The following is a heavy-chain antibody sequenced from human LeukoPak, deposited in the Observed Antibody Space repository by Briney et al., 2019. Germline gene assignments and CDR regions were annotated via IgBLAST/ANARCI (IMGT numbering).Heavy chain of an antibody. CDR2: IFFTGKT. CDR3: ARQTGLGVWALDY. D-gene: IGHD5/OR15-5a*01. Sequence: SETLSLTCDVSGGSISTDDYWWGWIRQPPGKGLEWIAIIFFTGKTHHNPSLRSRAFMSVDTSKNQFSLRLSAVTAADTAMYYCARQTGLGVWALDYWGQGTLVTVSS. V-gene: IGHV4-39*01. J-gene: IGHJ4*02. CDR1: GGSISTDDYW.